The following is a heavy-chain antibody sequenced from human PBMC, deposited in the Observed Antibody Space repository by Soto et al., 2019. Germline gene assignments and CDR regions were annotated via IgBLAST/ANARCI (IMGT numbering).Heavy chain of an antibody. CDR2: IIPLFGTP. CDR3: AREGTSIVGTTYDSYYGLDV. V-gene: IGHV1-69*01. D-gene: IGHD1-26*01. Sequence: QVQLVQSGADVKKPGSSVKVSCKASGGTFNTYGITWVRQALGQGLEWMGVIIPLFGTPTYAQNFQGRISITADESSSTAYMELSSLRSDDTAVYYCAREGTSIVGTTYDSYYGLDVWGQGTTVNVSS. J-gene: IGHJ6*02. CDR1: GGTFNTYG.